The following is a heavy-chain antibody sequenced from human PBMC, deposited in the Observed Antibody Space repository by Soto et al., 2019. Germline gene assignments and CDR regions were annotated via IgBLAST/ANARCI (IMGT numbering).Heavy chain of an antibody. V-gene: IGHV3-30*03. CDR1: GFTFSSYG. CDR3: DRSPYSGSYLAYFDY. D-gene: IGHD1-26*01. CDR2: ISYDGSNK. Sequence: QVQLVESGGGVVQPGRSLRLSCAASGFTFSSYGMHWVRQAPGKGLEWVAVISYDGSNKYYADSVKGRFTISRDNSKNTLYLQMNSLRAEDTAVYYCDRSPYSGSYLAYFDYWGQGTLVTVSS. J-gene: IGHJ4*02.